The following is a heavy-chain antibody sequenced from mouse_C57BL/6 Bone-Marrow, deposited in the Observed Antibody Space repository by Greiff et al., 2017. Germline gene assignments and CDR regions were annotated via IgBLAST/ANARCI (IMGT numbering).Heavy chain of an antibody. CDR3: HYGSSQGYYFDY. CDR1: GYAFSSSW. D-gene: IGHD1-1*01. V-gene: IGHV1-82*01. Sequence: QVQLQQSGPELVKPGASVKISCTASGYAFSSSWMNWVKQWPGKGLEWIGRIYTGDGDTNYNGKFKGKATLTADKSSSTVYMQLSSLTSEDTAVDFCHYGSSQGYYFDYWGPGTTLTVSS. CDR2: IYTGDGDT. J-gene: IGHJ2*01.